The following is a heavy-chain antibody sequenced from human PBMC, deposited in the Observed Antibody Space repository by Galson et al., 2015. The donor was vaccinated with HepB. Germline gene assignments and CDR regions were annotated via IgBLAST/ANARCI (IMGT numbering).Heavy chain of an antibody. Sequence: SVKVSCKASGYTFTSYGISWVRQAPGQGLEWMGWISGYNGNTNYAQKLQGGVTMTTDTSTSTAYMEVRSLRSDDTAVYYCARHIEWMTTARFDPWGQGTLVTVSS. CDR2: ISGYNGNT. CDR3: ARHIEWMTTARFDP. CDR1: GYTFTSYG. J-gene: IGHJ5*02. V-gene: IGHV1-18*01. D-gene: IGHD4-17*01.